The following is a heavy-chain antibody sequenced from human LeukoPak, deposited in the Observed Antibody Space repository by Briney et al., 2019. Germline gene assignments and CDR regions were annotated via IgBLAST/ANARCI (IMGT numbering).Heavy chain of an antibody. V-gene: IGHV3-48*01. CDR2: ISSSSSTI. D-gene: IGHD3-22*01. Sequence: PGGSPRLSCAASGFTFSSHSMNWVRQAPGKGLEWVSYISSSSSTIYYAGSVKGRFTISRDNAKNSLYLQMNSLRAEDTAVYYCARGAYYYEDWGQGTLVTVSS. CDR1: GFTFSSHS. J-gene: IGHJ4*02. CDR3: ARGAYYYED.